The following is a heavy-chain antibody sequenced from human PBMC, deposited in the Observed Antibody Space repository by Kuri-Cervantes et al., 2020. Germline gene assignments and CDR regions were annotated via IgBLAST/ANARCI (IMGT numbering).Heavy chain of an antibody. J-gene: IGHJ4*02. D-gene: IGHD3-3*01. CDR3: VRDPATIFDVLNYHLDY. CDR2: ISYDGSNK. CDR1: GFTFSSYA. Sequence: GESLKISCAASGFTFSSYAMHWVRQAPGKGLEWVAVISYDGSNKYYADSVKGRFTIFRDNSKNTLSLQMDSLRVEDTAVYYCVRDPATIFDVLNYHLDYWGQGTLVTVSS. V-gene: IGHV3-30-3*01.